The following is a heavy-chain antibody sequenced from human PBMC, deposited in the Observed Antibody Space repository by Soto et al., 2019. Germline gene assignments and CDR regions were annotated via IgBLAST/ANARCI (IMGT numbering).Heavy chain of an antibody. V-gene: IGHV3-33*01. J-gene: IGHJ4*02. CDR2: IWYDGSNK. D-gene: IGHD1-1*01. Sequence: QLVESGGGVVQPGRSLRLSCTASGFTFNSYAMHWVRQAPGKGLEWVAVIWYDGSNKYYADSVKGRFTISRDNSKNKLFLQMNSLRAEDTAVYYCARSGTLTGYPFDYWGQGTLVTVSS. CDR1: GFTFNSYA. CDR3: ARSGTLTGYPFDY.